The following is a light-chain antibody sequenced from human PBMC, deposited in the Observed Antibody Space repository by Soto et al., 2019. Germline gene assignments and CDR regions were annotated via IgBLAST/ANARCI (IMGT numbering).Light chain of an antibody. V-gene: IGLV1-40*01. CDR2: GNS. J-gene: IGLJ7*01. CDR1: GSNIGAGYD. CDR3: QSYDRSLSGSYV. Sequence: QTVVTQPPSVSGAPGQKVTISCTGSGSNIGAGYDVHWYQQLPGTAPKLLIFGNSNRPSGVPDRFSGSKSDTSASLAITGLQAEDEADYYCQSYDRSLSGSYVFGSGTQLTVL.